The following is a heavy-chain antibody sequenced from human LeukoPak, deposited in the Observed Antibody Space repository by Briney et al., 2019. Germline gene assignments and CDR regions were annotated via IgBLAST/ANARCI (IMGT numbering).Heavy chain of an antibody. Sequence: GGYLSLSCAASGFTFSSYSMSWVRQAPGKGLEWVSAISGSGGSKYYPASVKGRFTISRDNSKNTLYLQMNRQTAEDTGVYYCAKDNSSSWADAFDIWGQGTMVTVSS. CDR2: ISGSGGSK. CDR1: GFTFSSYS. CDR3: AKDNSSSWADAFDI. V-gene: IGHV3-23*01. J-gene: IGHJ3*02. D-gene: IGHD6-13*01.